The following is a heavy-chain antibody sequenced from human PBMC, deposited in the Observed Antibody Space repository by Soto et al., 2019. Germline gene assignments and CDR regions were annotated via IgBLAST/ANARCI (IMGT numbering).Heavy chain of an antibody. Sequence: QVQLVESGGGVVQPGRSLRLSCAASGFTFSSYGIHWVRQAPGKGLEWVAVIYYDGSNKYYADSVKGRFTISRDNSKNTRYLQMTRMRADDTAVYYCARGHGVATTMGWFDPWGQGTLVTVSS. D-gene: IGHD5-12*01. CDR1: GFTFSSYG. J-gene: IGHJ5*02. V-gene: IGHV3-33*01. CDR2: IYYDGSNK. CDR3: ARGHGVATTMGWFDP.